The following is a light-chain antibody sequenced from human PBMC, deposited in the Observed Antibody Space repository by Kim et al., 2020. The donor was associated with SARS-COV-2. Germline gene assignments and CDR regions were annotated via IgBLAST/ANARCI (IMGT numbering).Light chain of an antibody. CDR1: SGSIASNY. CDR2: EDS. CDR3: QSYDSSNREV. V-gene: IGLV6-57*04. Sequence: NFMLTQPHSVSESPGKTVTISCTRSSGSIASNYVQWYQQRPGGAPTTVIYEDSQRPSGVPDRFSGSIDSSSNSASLTISGLKTEDEADYYCQSYDSSNREVFGGGTQLTVL. J-gene: IGLJ2*01.